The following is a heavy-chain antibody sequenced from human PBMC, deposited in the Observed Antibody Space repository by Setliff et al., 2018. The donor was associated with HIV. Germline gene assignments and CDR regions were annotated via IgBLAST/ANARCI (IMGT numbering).Heavy chain of an antibody. D-gene: IGHD3-10*01. Sequence: SETLSLTCTVSGGSISTDYWTWVRQSAGKGLEWIGRIQTSEGTRYNPSLNSRVTVSIDTPKNQFSLDLTSVTAADTAVYYCARGGYGSGNAYYFADWGQGTLVTVSS. CDR2: IQTSEGT. CDR3: ARGGYGSGNAYYFAD. CDR1: GGSISTDY. J-gene: IGHJ4*02. V-gene: IGHV4-4*07.